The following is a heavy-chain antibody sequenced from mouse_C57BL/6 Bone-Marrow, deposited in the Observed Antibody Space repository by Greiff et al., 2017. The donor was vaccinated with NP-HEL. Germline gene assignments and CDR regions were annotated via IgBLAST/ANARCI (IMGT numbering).Heavy chain of an antibody. CDR1: GFTFSDYG. D-gene: IGHD2-4*01. J-gene: IGHJ2*01. V-gene: IGHV5-17*01. Sequence: EVQGVESGGGLVKPGGSLKLSCAASGFTFSDYGMHWVRQTPEKGLEWIAYISSGSSTTYYADTVKGRFTISRDNAKNTLFLQMTSLRSEDTAMYYCANDYGYFDYWGQGTTLTVSS. CDR3: ANDYGYFDY. CDR2: ISSGSSTT.